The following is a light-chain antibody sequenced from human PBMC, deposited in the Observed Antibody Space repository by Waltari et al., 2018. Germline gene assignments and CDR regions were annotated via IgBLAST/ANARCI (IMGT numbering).Light chain of an antibody. CDR1: SSDIGGYNY. CDR2: DVN. CDR3: NSHSSSDTPSV. J-gene: IGLJ3*02. V-gene: IGLV2-14*01. Sequence: QSALTQPASVSGSPGQSITISCTGTSSDIGGYNYVSWYQQYPGEAPKVVIYDVNSRPSVVSNRCSGSKSGNTASLTISGLQAEDEADYYCNSHSSSDTPSVFGGGTKLTVL.